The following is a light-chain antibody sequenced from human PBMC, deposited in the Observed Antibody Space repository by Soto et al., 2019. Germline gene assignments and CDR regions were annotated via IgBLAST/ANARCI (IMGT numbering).Light chain of an antibody. CDR2: KAS. CDR3: QQYNSYV. V-gene: IGKV1-5*03. Sequence: DIEMTQSPSSLSASVGDRVTITCRTSQSINSYLNWYQQKPGKAPKLLIYKASSLESGVPTRFSGSGSGTDFTLTISSLQPEDFATYYCQQYNSYVFGPGTKVDIK. CDR1: QSINSY. J-gene: IGKJ3*01.